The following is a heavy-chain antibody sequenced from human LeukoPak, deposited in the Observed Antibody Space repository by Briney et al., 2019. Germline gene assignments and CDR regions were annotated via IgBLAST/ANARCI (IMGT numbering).Heavy chain of an antibody. J-gene: IGHJ6*03. D-gene: IGHD3-3*01. CDR1: GFTFSSYD. CDR3: ARMEGQRLYDYCMDV. V-gene: IGHV3-48*04. CDR2: ISSSSSSI. Sequence: PGGSLRLSCAASGFTFSSYDMNWVRQVPGKGLEWIPYISSSSSSIYYADSVKGRFTISRDNAKNSLYLQMNSLRAENTAVYYCARMEGQRLYDYCMDVWGRGTTVTVSS.